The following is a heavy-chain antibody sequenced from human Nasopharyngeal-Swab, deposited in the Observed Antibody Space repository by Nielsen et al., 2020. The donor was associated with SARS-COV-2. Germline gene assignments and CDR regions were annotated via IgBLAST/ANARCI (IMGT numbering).Heavy chain of an antibody. CDR2: IYYSGST. CDR3: ARGDKRKAPQDYSYYYYMDV. J-gene: IGHJ6*03. D-gene: IGHD2-15*01. Sequence: WIRQPPGRGLEWIGSIYYSGSTYYNPSLKSRVTISVGTSKNQFSLKLRSVTAADTAVYYCARGDKRKAPQDYSYYYYMDVWGKGTTVTVSS. V-gene: IGHV4-39*07.